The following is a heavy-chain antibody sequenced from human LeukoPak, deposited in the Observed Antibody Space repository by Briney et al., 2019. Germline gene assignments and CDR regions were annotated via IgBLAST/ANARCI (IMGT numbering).Heavy chain of an antibody. V-gene: IGHV4-39*01. CDR1: GGSISSSSYY. CDR2: IYYSGSP. Sequence: SETLSLTCTVSGGSISSSSYYWGWIRQPPGKGLEWIGSIYYSGSPFYNPSLKSPVTISVDTSKNQFSLKLRSVTAADTAVYYCARHGGPAPVHYFDYWGQGTLVTVSS. D-gene: IGHD6-13*01. J-gene: IGHJ4*02. CDR3: ARHGGPAPVHYFDY.